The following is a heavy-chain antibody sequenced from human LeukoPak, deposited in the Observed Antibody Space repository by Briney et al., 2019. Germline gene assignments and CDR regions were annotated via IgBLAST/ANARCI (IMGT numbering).Heavy chain of an antibody. CDR2: ISTSHSYI. V-gene: IGHV3-21*04. CDR3: AKDQGGSGSYYKGY. Sequence: GGSLRLSCTASGFTFSSYTFNWVRQAPGKGLEWVSSISTSHSYIYYADSLKGRFTISRDNSKNTLYLQMNSLRAEDTAVYYCAKDQGGSGSYYKGYWGQGTLVTVSS. J-gene: IGHJ4*02. D-gene: IGHD3-10*01. CDR1: GFTFSSYT.